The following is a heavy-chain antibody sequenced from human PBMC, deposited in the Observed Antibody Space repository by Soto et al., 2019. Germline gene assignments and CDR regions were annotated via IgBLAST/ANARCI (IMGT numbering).Heavy chain of an antibody. CDR1: GFTFSLYS. J-gene: IGHJ4*02. Sequence: RLSCAASGFTFSLYSMIWVRQAPGKGLEWVASITSSSSYIYYEDSLKGRFTISRDNAKNSLFLQLDSLRAEDTAVYFCVRARSTDSRPDYWGQGILVSVSS. CDR2: ITSSSSYI. V-gene: IGHV3-21*01. D-gene: IGHD3-22*01. CDR3: VRARSTDSRPDY.